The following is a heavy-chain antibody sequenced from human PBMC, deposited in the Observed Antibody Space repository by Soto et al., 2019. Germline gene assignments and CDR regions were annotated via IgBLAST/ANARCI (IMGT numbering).Heavy chain of an antibody. D-gene: IGHD1-1*01. CDR2: IYAGDSDT. V-gene: IGHV5-51*01. Sequence: GESLKISCKGYGYSFTTYWIGWVRQIPGKGLEWMGIIYAGDSDTRYSPSFQGQVTISVDESISTAYLQWSSLKAPDTAMYYCVRGVHLTAADVFDVWGQGTMVTVSS. J-gene: IGHJ3*01. CDR1: GYSFTTYW. CDR3: VRGVHLTAADVFDV.